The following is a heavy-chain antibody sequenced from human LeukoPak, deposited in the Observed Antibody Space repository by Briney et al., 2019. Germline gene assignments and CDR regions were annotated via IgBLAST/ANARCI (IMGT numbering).Heavy chain of an antibody. V-gene: IGHV1-69*13. D-gene: IGHD3-10*01. CDR1: GYIFRDFF. J-gene: IGHJ5*02. Sequence: GASVKVSCKASGYIFRDFFIHWVRQAPGQGLEWMGGIIPIFGTANYAQKFQGRVTITADEFTSTAYMELSSLRSEDTAVYYCARVTGWFGENYWFDPWGQGTLVTVSS. CDR2: IIPIFGTA. CDR3: ARVTGWFGENYWFDP.